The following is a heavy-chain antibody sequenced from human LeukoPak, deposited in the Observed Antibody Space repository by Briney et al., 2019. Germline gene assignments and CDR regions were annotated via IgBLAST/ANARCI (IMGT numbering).Heavy chain of an antibody. CDR2: INSDGSTT. D-gene: IGHD6-13*01. J-gene: IGHJ5*02. V-gene: IGHV3-74*01. CDR3: ARGSSGYSTT. Sequence: GGSLRLSCAASGFTLNSYWMHWVRQAPGKGLVWVSRINSDGSTTNYADSVQGRFSISRDNAKNTLYLQMNSLRAEDTAVYYCARGSSGYSTTWGQGTLVTVSS. CDR1: GFTLNSYW.